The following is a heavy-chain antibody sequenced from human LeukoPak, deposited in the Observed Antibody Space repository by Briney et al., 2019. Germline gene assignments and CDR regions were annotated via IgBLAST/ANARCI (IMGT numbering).Heavy chain of an antibody. D-gene: IGHD2-2*01. Sequence: GGSLRLSCAASGFTFSSYSMNWVRQAPGKGLEWVSYISSSSSTIYYADSVKGRFTISRDNAKNSLYLQMNGLRAEDTAVYYCARQSFQGIVVVPAASDCWGQGTLVTVSS. CDR1: GFTFSSYS. V-gene: IGHV3-48*01. J-gene: IGHJ4*02. CDR2: ISSSSSTI. CDR3: ARQSFQGIVVVPAASDC.